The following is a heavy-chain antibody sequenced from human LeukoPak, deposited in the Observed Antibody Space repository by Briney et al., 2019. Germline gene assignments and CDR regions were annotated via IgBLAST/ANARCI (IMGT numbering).Heavy chain of an antibody. CDR1: GGSFSGYY. CDR2: INHSGTT. D-gene: IGHD3-10*01. V-gene: IGHV4-34*01. Sequence: PSETLSLTCGVYGGSFSGYYWSWIRQSPGMGLDWIAEINHSGTTNYNPSLKSRVTISVDTSKNQFSLKLSSVTAADTAVYYCAFQGVTAGLINSGYDYWGQGTLVTVSS. CDR3: AFQGVTAGLINSGYDY. J-gene: IGHJ4*02.